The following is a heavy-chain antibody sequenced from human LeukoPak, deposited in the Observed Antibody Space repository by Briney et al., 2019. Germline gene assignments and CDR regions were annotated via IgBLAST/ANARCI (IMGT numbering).Heavy chain of an antibody. Sequence: PSETLSLTCTVSGGSISSYYWSWIRQPAGKGLEWIGRIYTSGSTNYNPSLKSRVTMSVDTSKNQFSLKLSSVTAADTAVYYCAREGYYYDSSGYYQYYFDYWGQGTLVTVSS. CDR3: AREGYYYDSSGYYQYYFDY. J-gene: IGHJ4*02. CDR1: GGSISSYY. V-gene: IGHV4-4*07. CDR2: IYTSGST. D-gene: IGHD3-22*01.